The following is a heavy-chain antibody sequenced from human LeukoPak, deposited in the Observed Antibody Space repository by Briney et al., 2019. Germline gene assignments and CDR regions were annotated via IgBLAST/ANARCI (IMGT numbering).Heavy chain of an antibody. D-gene: IGHD2-2*01. Sequence: PRGSLRLSCAASGFTFSSYWMSWVRQAPGKGLEWVANIKQDGSEKYYVDSVKGRFTISRDNAKNSLYLQMNSLRAEDTAVYYCARDGGGEYQLLYYFDYWGQGTLVNVSS. J-gene: IGHJ4*02. CDR2: IKQDGSEK. V-gene: IGHV3-7*01. CDR1: GFTFSSYW. CDR3: ARDGGGEYQLLYYFDY.